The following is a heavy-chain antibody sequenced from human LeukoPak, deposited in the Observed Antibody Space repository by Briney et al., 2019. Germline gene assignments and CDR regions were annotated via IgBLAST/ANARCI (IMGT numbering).Heavy chain of an antibody. J-gene: IGHJ4*02. CDR1: GGSISSSSYY. D-gene: IGHD5-18*01. CDR2: IKKDGSEN. V-gene: IGHV3-7*01. Sequence: ETLSLTCTVSGGSISSSSYYWGWIRQAPGKGLEWVANIKKDGSENYYVDSVKGRFTISRDNAKKSLYLQMKSLRAEDTAVYYCARHLSGVTGYSYGRGIDYWGQGTLVTVSS. CDR3: ARHLSGVTGYSYGRGIDY.